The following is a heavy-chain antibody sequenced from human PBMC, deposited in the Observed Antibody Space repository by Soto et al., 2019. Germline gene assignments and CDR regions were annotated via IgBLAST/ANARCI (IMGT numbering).Heavy chain of an antibody. J-gene: IGHJ4*02. CDR3: ARHKRDLRFLEWSYYFDY. Sequence: QVQLVESGGGVVQPGRSLRLSCAASGFTFSSYAIHWVRKAPGKGLEWVALISYDGSNKYYADSVKGRFTISRDNSKNTLYLQMNSLRAEDTAVYYCARHKRDLRFLEWSYYFDYWGQGTLVTVSS. CDR2: ISYDGSNK. V-gene: IGHV3-30-3*01. D-gene: IGHD3-3*01. CDR1: GFTFSSYA.